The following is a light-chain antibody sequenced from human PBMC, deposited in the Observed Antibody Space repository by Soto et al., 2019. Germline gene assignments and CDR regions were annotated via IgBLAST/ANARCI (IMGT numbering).Light chain of an antibody. CDR1: SSNIGSNT. V-gene: IGLV1-44*01. CDR2: NNN. J-gene: IGLJ3*02. Sequence: QSVLTQPPSTSGTPGQRVTISCSGSSSNIGSNTVNWYQQVPGTAPKLLIYNNNQRPSGVPDRFSGSKSGTSASLALSGFQSEDEADYYCASWDGSLNGWVFGGGTKLTVL. CDR3: ASWDGSLNGWV.